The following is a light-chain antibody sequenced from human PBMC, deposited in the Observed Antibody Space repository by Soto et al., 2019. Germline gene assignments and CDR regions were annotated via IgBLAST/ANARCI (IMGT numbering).Light chain of an antibody. CDR3: QQSYSAPRT. V-gene: IGKV1-39*01. J-gene: IGKJ2*01. CDR1: QGIGTY. CDR2: GAS. Sequence: IQLPQSPSSLPAPVGDSISITCRASQGIGTYLSWYQQKPGKAPKLLIYGASNLQSGVPSRFSGSGSETGFTLTISSLQPEDFATYYCQQSYSAPRTFGQGTKVDIK.